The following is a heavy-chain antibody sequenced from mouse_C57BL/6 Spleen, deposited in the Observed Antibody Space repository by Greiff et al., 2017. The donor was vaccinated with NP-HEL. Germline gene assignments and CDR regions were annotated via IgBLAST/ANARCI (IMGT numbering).Heavy chain of an antibody. D-gene: IGHD1-1*01. J-gene: IGHJ4*01. CDR3: TRGDYYGSSYPGYAMDY. V-gene: IGHV1-5*01. CDR2: IYPGNSDT. CDR1: GYTFTSYW. Sequence: EVQLQQSGTVLARPGASVKMSCKTSGYTFTSYWMHWVKQRPGQGLEWIGAIYPGNSDTSYNQKFKGKAKLTAVTSASTAYMELSSLTNEDSAVYYCTRGDYYGSSYPGYAMDYWGQGTSVTVSS.